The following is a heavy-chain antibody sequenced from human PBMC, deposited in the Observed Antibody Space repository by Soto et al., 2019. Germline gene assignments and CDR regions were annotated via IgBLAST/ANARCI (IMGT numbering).Heavy chain of an antibody. Sequence: QVQLVESGGGVVQHGRSLRLSCAASGFTFNNYAMHWVRQAPGKGLEWVAVISYDGNNQYYADSVKGRFAISRDNSKNTLYLQMNSLRDEDTAVYYCARDRVYYYDSSGYYNFEYWGQGSLVTVSS. CDR2: ISYDGNNQ. V-gene: IGHV3-30*09. CDR1: GFTFNNYA. J-gene: IGHJ4*02. CDR3: ARDRVYYYDSSGYYNFEY. D-gene: IGHD3-22*01.